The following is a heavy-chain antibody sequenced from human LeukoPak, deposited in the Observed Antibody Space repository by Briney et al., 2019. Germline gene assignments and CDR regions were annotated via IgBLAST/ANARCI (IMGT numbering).Heavy chain of an antibody. CDR1: GFTFSKLG. CDR3: AKALYDSTGDGY. J-gene: IGHJ4*02. Sequence: TGGSLRLSCAASGFTFSKLGMTWVRQAPGKGLEWVSAIDASGRNTHYADSVRGRFSISRDNSKNTVILQMNSLRVEDTAVYYCAKALYDSTGDGYWGQGTLVTISS. CDR2: IDASGRNT. V-gene: IGHV3-23*01. D-gene: IGHD7-27*01.